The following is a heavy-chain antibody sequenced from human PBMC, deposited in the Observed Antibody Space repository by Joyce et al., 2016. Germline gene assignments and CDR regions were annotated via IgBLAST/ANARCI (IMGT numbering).Heavy chain of an antibody. V-gene: IGHV3-48*02. J-gene: IGHJ3*02. CDR3: ARDFSYAFDI. CDR1: GFTFSAYT. CDR2: IRDSRGV. Sequence: EAYLEESGGGLVQPGGSLRFSCAASGFTFSAYTMHWVREAAGEGVEWSSYIRDSRGVWYAGSVKGRFTISRDDAKDSLYLEMNSLRDEDTAVYYCARDFSYAFDIWGQGTKVIVSS.